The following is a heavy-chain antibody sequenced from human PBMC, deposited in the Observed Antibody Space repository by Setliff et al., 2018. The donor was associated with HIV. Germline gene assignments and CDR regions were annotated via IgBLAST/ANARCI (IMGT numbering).Heavy chain of an antibody. V-gene: IGHV3-48*01. CDR2: ITGDSATI. CDR1: GFTFSPYS. D-gene: IGHD4-17*01. J-gene: IGHJ6*02. CDR3: ARDRYGPNYYGMDV. Sequence: PGGSLRLSCAASGFTFSPYSMNWVRQTPGKGLEWVSYITGDSATIYYADSVKGRFTISRDNAKNSLYLQMNSLRAEGTAVYYCARDRYGPNYYGMDVWGQGTTVTVSS.